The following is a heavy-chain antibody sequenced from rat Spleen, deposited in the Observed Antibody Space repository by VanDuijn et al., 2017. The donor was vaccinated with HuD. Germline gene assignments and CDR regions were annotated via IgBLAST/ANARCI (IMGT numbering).Heavy chain of an antibody. V-gene: IGHV5S23*01. CDR2: ISPRGDNT. Sequence: EVQLVESGGRLVQPGNSLKLSCAASGFTFSHYGMAWVRQAPTKGLEWVASISPRGDNTYYRDSVKGRFIISRDNAKSTLYLQMGSLRSEDTATYYCVRHDDYWGQGVMVTVSS. CDR1: GFTFSHYG. CDR3: VRHDDY. J-gene: IGHJ2*01.